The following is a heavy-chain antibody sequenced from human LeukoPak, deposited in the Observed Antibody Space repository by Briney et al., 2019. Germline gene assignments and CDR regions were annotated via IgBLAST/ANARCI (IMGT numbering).Heavy chain of an antibody. CDR3: ARDGGYYYDSSGDSGY. CDR2: IIPILGTA. CDR1: GGTFSSYA. V-gene: IGHV1-69*05. D-gene: IGHD3-22*01. Sequence: SVKVSCKASGGTFSSYAISWVRQAPGQGLEWMGGIIPILGTANYAQKFQGRVTITTDESTSTAYMELSSLRSEDTAVYYCARDGGYYYDSSGDSGYWGQGTLVTVSS. J-gene: IGHJ4*02.